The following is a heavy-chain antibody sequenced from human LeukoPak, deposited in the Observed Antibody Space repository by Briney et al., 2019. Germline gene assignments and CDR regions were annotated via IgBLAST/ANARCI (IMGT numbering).Heavy chain of an antibody. D-gene: IGHD1-26*01. J-gene: IGHJ4*02. Sequence: SGGSLRLSCIGSGFTLSNYSMNWVRQAPGKGLEWISYIGYRNSPIHYADSVKGRFTISRDNAKNSLFLQMNSLRAEDTAVYYCARGASGSYYTLFDYWGQGTLVTVSS. V-gene: IGHV3-48*04. CDR2: IGYRNSPI. CDR1: GFTLSNYS. CDR3: ARGASGSYYTLFDY.